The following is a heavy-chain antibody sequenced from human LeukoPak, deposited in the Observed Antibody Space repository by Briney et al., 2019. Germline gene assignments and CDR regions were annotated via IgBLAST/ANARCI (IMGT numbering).Heavy chain of an antibody. J-gene: IGHJ4*02. CDR3: ARDRSSWSAYYFDY. D-gene: IGHD6-13*01. CDR2: ISAYNGNT. Sequence: WISAYNGNTTYAQKLQGRVTMTTDTSTSTAYMELRSLRSDDTAVYYCARDRSSWSAYYFDYWGQGTLVTVSS. V-gene: IGHV1-18*01.